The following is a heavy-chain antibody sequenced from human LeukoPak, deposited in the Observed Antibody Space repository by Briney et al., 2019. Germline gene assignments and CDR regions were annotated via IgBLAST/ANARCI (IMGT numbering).Heavy chain of an antibody. V-gene: IGHV4-34*01. J-gene: IGHJ4*02. D-gene: IGHD3-10*01. CDR1: GGSFCGYN. CDR3: ARGLRLPMVRGTFDY. Sequence: SETLSLTCADYGGSFCGYNWSWIRQPPGKGLEWSGEINHSGSTNYNSSLKSRVTISVDTSKNQFSLKLSSVTAADTAVYYCARGLRLPMVRGTFDYWGQGTLVTVSS. CDR2: INHSGST.